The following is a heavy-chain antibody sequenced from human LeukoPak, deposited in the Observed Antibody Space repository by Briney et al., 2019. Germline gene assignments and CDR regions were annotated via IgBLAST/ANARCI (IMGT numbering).Heavy chain of an antibody. D-gene: IGHD1-1*01. CDR2: ISAYNGNT. J-gene: IGHJ4*02. Sequence: ASVKVSCKASGGTFSSYAISWVRQAPGQGLEWMGWISAYNGNTNYAQKLQGRVTMTTDTSTSTAYMELRSLRSDDTAVYYCARDGWNGAGVSVDYWGQGTLVTVSS. V-gene: IGHV1-18*01. CDR3: ARDGWNGAGVSVDY. CDR1: GGTFSSYA.